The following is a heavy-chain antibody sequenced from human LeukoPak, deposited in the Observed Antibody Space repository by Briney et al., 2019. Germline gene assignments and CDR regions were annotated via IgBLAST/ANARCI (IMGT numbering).Heavy chain of an antibody. Sequence: GESLKISCKGSGYIVTSYWIGWVRQMPGKGLEWMGIIYPGDSDTRYSPSFQGQVTISADKSISTAYLQWRSLKASDTAMYYCARRNYYDTSGFDYWGQGTLVTVSS. J-gene: IGHJ4*02. CDR3: ARRNYYDTSGFDY. CDR2: IYPGDSDT. D-gene: IGHD3-22*01. CDR1: GYIVTSYW. V-gene: IGHV5-51*01.